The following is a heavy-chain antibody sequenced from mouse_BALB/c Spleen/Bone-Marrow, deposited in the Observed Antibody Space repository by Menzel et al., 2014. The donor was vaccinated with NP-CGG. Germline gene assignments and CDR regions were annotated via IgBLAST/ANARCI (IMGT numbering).Heavy chain of an antibody. CDR1: GYAFTSYN. V-gene: IGHV1S135*01. J-gene: IGHJ2*01. D-gene: IGHD1-1*01. CDR3: ARHSYYGSSLFDY. CDR2: IDPYNGGT. Sequence: VQLQQPGPELVKPGASVKVSCKASGYAFTSYNMYWAKQSHGKSLEWIGYIDPYNGGTSYNQKFKGKATLTVDESSSTAYMHLNSLTSEDSAVYYCARHSYYGSSLFDYWGQGTTLTVSS.